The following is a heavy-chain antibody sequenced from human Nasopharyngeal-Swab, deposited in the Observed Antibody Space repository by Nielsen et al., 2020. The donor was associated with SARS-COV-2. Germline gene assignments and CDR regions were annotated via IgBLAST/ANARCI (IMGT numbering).Heavy chain of an antibody. CDR1: GFTFSSYD. V-gene: IGHV3-13*01. CDR2: IGTAGDT. Sequence: GGSLRLSCAASGFTFSSYDMHWVRQATGKGLEWVSAIGTAGDTYYPGSVKGRFTISRENAKNSLYLQMNSLRAGDTAVYYCARVRGRSSSFQGGMDVWGQGTTVTVSS. J-gene: IGHJ6*02. CDR3: ARVRGRSSSFQGGMDV. D-gene: IGHD6-6*01.